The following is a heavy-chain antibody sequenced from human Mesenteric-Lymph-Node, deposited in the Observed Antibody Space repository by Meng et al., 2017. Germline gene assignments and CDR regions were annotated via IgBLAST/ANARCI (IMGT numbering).Heavy chain of an antibody. CDR3: ARVPRAAAGIEPGWFDP. D-gene: IGHD6-13*01. V-gene: IGHV1-46*01. CDR1: GYTFTSYY. CDR2: INPSGGST. J-gene: IGHJ5*02. Sequence: ASVKVSCKASGYTFTSYYMHWVRQAPGQGLEWMGIINPSGGSTSYAQKFQGRVTMTRDTSTSTVYMELSSLRSEDTAVYYCARVPRAAAGIEPGWFDPWGQGTLVTVSS.